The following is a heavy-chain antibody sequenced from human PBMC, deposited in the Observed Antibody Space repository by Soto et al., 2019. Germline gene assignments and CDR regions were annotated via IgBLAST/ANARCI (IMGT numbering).Heavy chain of an antibody. CDR3: AKLGTRVWGVNYWYFDL. Sequence: EVQLLESGGGLVQPGGSLRLSCAASGFTFSSYAMSWVRQAPGKGLEWVSAISGSGGSTYYADSVKGRFTISRDNSKNTLYLQMNSLRAEDTAVYYCAKLGTRVWGVNYWYFDLWGRGTLVTVSS. CDR2: ISGSGGST. D-gene: IGHD3-10*01. V-gene: IGHV3-23*01. CDR1: GFTFSSYA. J-gene: IGHJ2*01.